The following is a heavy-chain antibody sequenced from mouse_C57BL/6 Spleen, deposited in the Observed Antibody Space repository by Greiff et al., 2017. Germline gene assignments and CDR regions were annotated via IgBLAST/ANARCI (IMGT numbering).Heavy chain of an antibody. CDR2: IDPETGGT. Sequence: QVQLQQSGAELVRPGASVTLSCKASGYTFTDYEMHWVKQTPVHGLEWIGAIDPETGGTAYNQKFKGKAILTADKSSSTAYMELRSLTSEDSAVYYCTRLWLRRYFDYWGQGTTLTVSS. CDR1: GYTFTDYE. D-gene: IGHD2-2*01. V-gene: IGHV1-15*01. J-gene: IGHJ2*01. CDR3: TRLWLRRYFDY.